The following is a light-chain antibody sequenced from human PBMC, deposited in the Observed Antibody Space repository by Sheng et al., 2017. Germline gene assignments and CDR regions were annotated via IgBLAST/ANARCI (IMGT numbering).Light chain of an antibody. V-gene: IGKV1-5*03. Sequence: DIQMTQSPSTLSASVGDRVTITCRASQSISNWLAWYQQKPGNAPKLLIYTASTLESGVPSRFSGSGSGAEFTLTISSLQPDDLATYYCQQYITYSWTFGQGTKVEIK. J-gene: IGKJ1*01. CDR2: TAS. CDR3: QQYITYSWT. CDR1: QSISNW.